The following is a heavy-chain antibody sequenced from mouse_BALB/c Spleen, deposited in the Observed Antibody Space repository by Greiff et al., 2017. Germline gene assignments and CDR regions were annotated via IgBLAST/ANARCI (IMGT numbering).Heavy chain of an antibody. CDR1: GFNIKDYY. CDR3: NARGGTTAMDY. D-gene: IGHD2-14*01. J-gene: IGHJ4*01. CDR2: IDPENGDT. Sequence: VQLQQSGAELVRSGASVKLSCTASGFNIKDYYMHWVKQRPEQGLEWIGWIDPENGDTEYAPKFQGKATMTADTSSNTAYLQLSSLTSEDTAVYYCNARGGTTAMDYWGQGTSVTVPS. V-gene: IGHV14-4*02.